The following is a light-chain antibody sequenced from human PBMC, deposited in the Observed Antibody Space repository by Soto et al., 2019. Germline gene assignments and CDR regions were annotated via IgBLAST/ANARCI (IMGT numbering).Light chain of an antibody. CDR3: QQSHILPRT. Sequence: DIQMTQSPSSLSASVGQRVTITCQASQDISNHLIWYQQKPGKAPKFLIYDASNLETGVPSRFSGSGSGTDFTFSISCLQPEDVATYFCQQSHILPRTFGPGTKVGIK. J-gene: IGKJ3*01. CDR2: DAS. V-gene: IGKV1-33*01. CDR1: QDISNH.